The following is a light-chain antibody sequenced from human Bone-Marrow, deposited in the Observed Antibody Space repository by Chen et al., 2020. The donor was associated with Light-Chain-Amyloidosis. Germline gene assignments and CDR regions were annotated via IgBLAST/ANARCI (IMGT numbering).Light chain of an antibody. V-gene: IGLV2-23*02. CDR3: CSYAGSATYIV. CDR2: DVT. Sequence: QSALTQPASVSGYPGQVINIACTGTSRDVGSYNLGTWYQQHPAKDPKLMIIDVTKRPSGVSNRFSGSKSGNTASLTISGLQADDEADYSCCSYAGSATYIVFGGGTKLTVL. CDR1: SRDVGSYNL. J-gene: IGLJ2*01.